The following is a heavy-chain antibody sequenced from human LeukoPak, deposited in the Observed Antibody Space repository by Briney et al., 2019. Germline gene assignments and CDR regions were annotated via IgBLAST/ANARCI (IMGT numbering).Heavy chain of an antibody. CDR2: IKPNSGGT. V-gene: IGHV1-2*02. CDR1: GYTFTGYY. J-gene: IGHJ2*01. CDR3: ARDLIGGHYGPRYFDL. Sequence: ASVKVSCKASGYTFTGYYMHWVRQAPGQGLEWMGWIKPNSGGTNYAQKFQGRVTMTRDTSISTAYSELSRLRSDDTAVYYCARDLIGGHYGPRYFDLWGRGTLVTVSS. D-gene: IGHD3-10*01.